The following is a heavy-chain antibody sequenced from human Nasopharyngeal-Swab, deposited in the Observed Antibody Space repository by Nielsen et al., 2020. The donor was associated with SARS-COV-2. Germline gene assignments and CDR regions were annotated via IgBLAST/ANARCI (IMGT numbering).Heavy chain of an antibody. V-gene: IGHV3-23*01. CDR2: ISGSADST. Sequence: GESLKISCAASGFTFSSYAMSWVRQAPGKGLEWVSAISGSADSTYYADSAKGRFTISRDNSKSTLDLQMNSLRAEDTAVYYCAKYALGGWFGESGFIDYWGQGTLVTVSS. J-gene: IGHJ4*02. CDR3: AKYALGGWFGESGFIDY. CDR1: GFTFSSYA. D-gene: IGHD3-10*01.